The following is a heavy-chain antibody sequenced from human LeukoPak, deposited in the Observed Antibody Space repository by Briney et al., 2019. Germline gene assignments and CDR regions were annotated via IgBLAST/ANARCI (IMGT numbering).Heavy chain of an antibody. J-gene: IGHJ6*03. CDR2: VYSENT. V-gene: IGHV4-39*07. D-gene: IGHD1-26*01. Sequence: SEALSLTCTVSGDSISSSSFFWGWIRQPPGKGLEWIGSVYSENTYYNPSLKSRVSISVDTSKNQFSLTMSSVTAADTAVYFCARGLEVRARVGYHYYMDVWGKGTTVTVSS. CDR3: ARGLEVRARVGYHYYMDV. CDR1: GDSISSSSFF.